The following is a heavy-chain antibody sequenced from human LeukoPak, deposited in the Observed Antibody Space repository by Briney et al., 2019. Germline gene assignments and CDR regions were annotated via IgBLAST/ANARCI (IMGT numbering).Heavy chain of an antibody. V-gene: IGHV6-1*01. CDR2: TYYRSKWYN. D-gene: IGHD2-15*01. Sequence: SQTLSLTCAISGDSVSSNSAAWNWIRQSPSGGLEWLGRTYYRSKWYNGYAISVKSRIIITPDTSKNQFSLQLNSVTPEDTAVYYCSRQRSGGMDVWGQGTTVTVSS. J-gene: IGHJ6*02. CDR3: SRQRSGGMDV. CDR1: GDSVSSNSAA.